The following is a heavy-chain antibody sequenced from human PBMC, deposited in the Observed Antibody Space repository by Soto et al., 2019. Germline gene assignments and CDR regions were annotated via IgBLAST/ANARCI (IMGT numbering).Heavy chain of an antibody. CDR2: INHSGST. D-gene: IGHD2-15*01. Sequence: QVQLQQWGAGLLKPSETLSLTCAVYGGSFSGYYWSWIRQPPGKGLEWIGEINHSGSTNYNPSLKSRVTISVDTSKNQFSLKLSSVTAADTAVYYCARGVGLGYCSGGSCSPEYYFDYWGQGTLVTVSS. CDR1: GGSFSGYY. J-gene: IGHJ4*02. CDR3: ARGVGLGYCSGGSCSPEYYFDY. V-gene: IGHV4-34*01.